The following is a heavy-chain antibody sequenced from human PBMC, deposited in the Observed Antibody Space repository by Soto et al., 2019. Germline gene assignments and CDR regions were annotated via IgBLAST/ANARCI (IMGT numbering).Heavy chain of an antibody. J-gene: IGHJ6*02. CDR1: GFTFSSYA. Sequence: GGSLRLSCAASGFTFSSYAMSWVRQAPGKGLEWVSSISSSSSYIYYADSVKGRFTISRDNAKNSLYLQMNSLRAEDTAVYYCSRYDSSGYYWPYYYYGMDVWGQGTTVTVSS. V-gene: IGHV3-21*01. CDR2: ISSSSSYI. D-gene: IGHD3-22*01. CDR3: SRYDSSGYYWPYYYYGMDV.